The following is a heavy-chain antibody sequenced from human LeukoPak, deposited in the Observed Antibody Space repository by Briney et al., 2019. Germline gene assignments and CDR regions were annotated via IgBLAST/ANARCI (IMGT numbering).Heavy chain of an antibody. CDR2: ISYDGSNK. J-gene: IGHJ4*03. CDR3: AKDNVAAAGRYFDY. Sequence: GGSLRLSCAASGFTFSNYGMHWVRQAPGKGLEWVALISYDGSNKYFADSVKGRFTISRDNSKNTLYLQMHSLRAEDTAVYYCAKDNVAAAGRYFDYWGQGTTVTVSS. V-gene: IGHV3-30*18. CDR1: GFTFSNYG. D-gene: IGHD6-13*01.